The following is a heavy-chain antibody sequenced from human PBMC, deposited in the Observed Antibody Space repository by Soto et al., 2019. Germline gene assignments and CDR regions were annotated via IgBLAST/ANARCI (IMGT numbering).Heavy chain of an antibody. CDR1: GFTVSSNY. D-gene: IGHD3-10*01. V-gene: IGHV3-66*01. CDR3: ARSPPSGEDV. Sequence: EVQLVESGGGLIQPGGSLRLSCAASGFTVSSNYMSWDRQAPGKGVEWVSVINSGGSTYYVDSVKRRFTISRDNSKNTLYLQMNSLRAEDTAVYYCARSPPSGEDVWGKGTTVTVSS. CDR2: INSGGST. J-gene: IGHJ6*04.